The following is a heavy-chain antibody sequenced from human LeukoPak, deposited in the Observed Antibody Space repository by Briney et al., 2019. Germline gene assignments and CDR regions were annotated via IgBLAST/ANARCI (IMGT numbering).Heavy chain of an antibody. J-gene: IGHJ6*02. CDR2: IYYSGST. V-gene: IGHV4-59*01. Sequence: SETLSLTCTVSGGSISSYYWSWIRQPPGKGLEWIGYIYYSGSTNYNPSLKSRVTISVDTSKNQFSLKRSSVTAADTAVYYCARYGTTGRPYYYYGMDVWGQGTTVTVSS. CDR1: GGSISSYY. D-gene: IGHD1-1*01. CDR3: ARYGTTGRPYYYYGMDV.